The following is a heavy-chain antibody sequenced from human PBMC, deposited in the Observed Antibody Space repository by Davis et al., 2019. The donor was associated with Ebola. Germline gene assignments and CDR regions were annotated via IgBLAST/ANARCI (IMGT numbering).Heavy chain of an antibody. J-gene: IGHJ6*02. CDR1: GFTFSSYS. CDR2: ISSSSSTI. V-gene: IGHV3-48*01. Sequence: GESLKISCAASGFTFSSYSMNWVRQAPGKGLEWVSYISSSSSTIYYADSVKGRFTISRDNSKNTLYLQMNSLRAEDTAVYYCARGGLRFTNYGMDVWGQGTTVTVSS. D-gene: IGHD3-3*01. CDR3: ARGGLRFTNYGMDV.